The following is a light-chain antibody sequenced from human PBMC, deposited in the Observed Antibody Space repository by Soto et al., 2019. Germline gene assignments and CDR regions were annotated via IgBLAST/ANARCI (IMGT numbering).Light chain of an antibody. CDR1: QSVSSK. J-gene: IGKJ5*01. V-gene: IGKV3-15*01. Sequence: EIVLTQSPATLSVSPGERATLSCRASQSVSSKLAWYQQRPGQSPRLLIYGASTRATDIPASFNGSGSGTEFTLTISSMQSEDFAVYYCQQYKDWFSITFGQGTRLEIK. CDR3: QQYKDWFSIT. CDR2: GAS.